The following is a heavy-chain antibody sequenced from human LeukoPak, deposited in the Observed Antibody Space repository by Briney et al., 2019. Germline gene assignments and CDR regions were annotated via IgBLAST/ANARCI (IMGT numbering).Heavy chain of an antibody. V-gene: IGHV4-59*01. Sequence: SETLSLTCAVYGGSFSGYYWSWIRQPPGKGLEWIGYIYYSGSTNYNPSLKSRVTISVDTSKNQFSLKLSSVTAADTAVYYCARTVGYSPDYWGQGTLVTVSS. CDR2: IYYSGST. D-gene: IGHD5-18*01. CDR3: ARTVGYSPDY. CDR1: GGSFSGYY. J-gene: IGHJ4*02.